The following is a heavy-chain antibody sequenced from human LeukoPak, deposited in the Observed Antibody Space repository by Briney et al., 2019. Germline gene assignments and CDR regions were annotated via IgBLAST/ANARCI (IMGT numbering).Heavy chain of an antibody. CDR1: GLTFSDFG. CDR2: IRYDGTTT. D-gene: IGHD3-9*01. J-gene: IGHJ3*02. V-gene: IGHV3-30*02. CDR3: AKEIFCTQTTCQGNDAFHI. Sequence: GGSLRLSCAASGLTFSDFGMHWVRQAPGKGLEWVTFIRYDGTTTYYADSVKGRFTVSRDNSKNTVYLQMSSLKAEDTAIYYCAKEIFCTQTTCQGNDAFHIWGQGTVVTVSS.